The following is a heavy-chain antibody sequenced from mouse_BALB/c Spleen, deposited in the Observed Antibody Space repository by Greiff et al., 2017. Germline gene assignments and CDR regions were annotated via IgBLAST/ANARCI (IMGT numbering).Heavy chain of an antibody. CDR1: GFTFSSFG. CDR3: ARRGGDPYAMDY. Sequence: EVKVEESGGGLVQPGGSRKLSCAASGFTFSSFGMHWVRQAPEKGLEWVAYISSGSSTIYYADTVKGRFTISRDNPKNTLFLQMTSLRSEDTAMYYCARRGGDPYAMDYWGQGTSVTVSS. CDR2: ISSGSSTI. V-gene: IGHV5-17*02. J-gene: IGHJ4*01.